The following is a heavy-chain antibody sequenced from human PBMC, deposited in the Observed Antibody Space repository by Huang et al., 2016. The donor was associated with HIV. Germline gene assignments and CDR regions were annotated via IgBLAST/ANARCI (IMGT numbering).Heavy chain of an antibody. Sequence: LVESGGGLVRPGGSLRLSCAGSTVTFSAYCVTWVRQSPGQGMELVASIRQDGSEKHDVDSVEGRFNISRDNGKKLLFLEMRSLGVDDTAVYFCATKADAMDVWGQGTTVIVSS. D-gene: IGHD2-8*01. J-gene: IGHJ6*02. CDR2: IRQDGSEK. V-gene: IGHV3-7*01. CDR1: TVTFSAYC. CDR3: ATKADAMDV.